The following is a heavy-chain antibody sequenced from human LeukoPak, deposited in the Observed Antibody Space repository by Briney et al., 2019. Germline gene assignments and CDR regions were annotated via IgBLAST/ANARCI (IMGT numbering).Heavy chain of an antibody. V-gene: IGHV6-1*01. D-gene: IGHD6-19*01. CDR3: ARDLGTSGWYTFDY. J-gene: IGHJ4*02. Sequence: SRTLSLTFAISGGSVASNNGAWNWIRQSPSRGLEWLGRTYYRSKWYNDYAMPMKGRISINPDTSKNQFSLQVNSVTPEDTAIYYCARDLGTSGWYTFDYWGQGTLVTVSS. CDR2: TYYRSKWYN. CDR1: GGSVASNNGA.